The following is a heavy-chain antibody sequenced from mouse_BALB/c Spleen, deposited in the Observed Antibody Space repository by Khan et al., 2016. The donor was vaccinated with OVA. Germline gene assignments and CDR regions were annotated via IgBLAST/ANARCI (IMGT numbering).Heavy chain of an antibody. Sequence: QVQLKESGSGLVAPSQSLSINCTVSGFTLISYGVHWVRQSPGKGLEWLGIIWAGGRTNYNSALMDRLSISKDNSKSQVFLKMNSVQTDDTAMYYCARDDGNYFDFIDYWGQGTSVTVSS. CDR2: IWAGGRT. V-gene: IGHV2-9*02. CDR1: GFTLISYG. CDR3: ARDDGNYFDFIDY. D-gene: IGHD2-1*01. J-gene: IGHJ4*01.